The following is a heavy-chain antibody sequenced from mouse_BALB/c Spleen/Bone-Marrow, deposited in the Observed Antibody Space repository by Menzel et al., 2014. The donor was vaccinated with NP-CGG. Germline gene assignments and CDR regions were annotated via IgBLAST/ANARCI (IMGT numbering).Heavy chain of an antibody. CDR2: INPSTGYT. V-gene: IGHV1-7*01. CDR1: GYTFTSYW. J-gene: IGHJ1*01. CDR3: ARDWYFDV. Sequence: VQLQQSGAELAKPGASVKISCKASGYTFTSYWMHWVKQRPGQGLEWIGYINPSTGYTEYNQKFKDKATLTADKSSSTAYMQLSSLTSEDSAVYYCARDWYFDVWGAGTTVTVSS.